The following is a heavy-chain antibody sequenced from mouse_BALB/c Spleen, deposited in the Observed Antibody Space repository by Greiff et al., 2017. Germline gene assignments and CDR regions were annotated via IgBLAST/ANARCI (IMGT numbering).Heavy chain of an antibody. V-gene: IGHV2-9*02. Sequence: QVQLKESGPGLVAPSQSLSITCTVSGISLTSYGVHWVRQPPGKGLEWLGVIWAGGSTNYNSALMSRLSISKDNSKSQVFLKMNSLQTDDTAMYYCAREFFYDYDGYYAMDYWGQGTSVTVSS. CDR3: AREFFYDYDGYYAMDY. CDR2: IWAGGST. J-gene: IGHJ4*01. CDR1: GISLTSYG. D-gene: IGHD2-4*01.